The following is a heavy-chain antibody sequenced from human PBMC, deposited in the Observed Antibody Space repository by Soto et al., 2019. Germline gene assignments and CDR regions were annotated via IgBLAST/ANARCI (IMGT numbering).Heavy chain of an antibody. CDR3: ARGYCSGGSCYSFDY. CDR2: ISAYNGNT. D-gene: IGHD2-15*01. V-gene: IGHV1-18*04. J-gene: IGHJ4*02. CDR1: GYTFTSYG. Sequence: ASVKVSCKASGYTFTSYGISWVRPAPGQGLEWMGWISAYNGNTNYAQKLQGRVTMTTDTSTSTAYMELRSLRSDDTAVYYCARGYCSGGSCYSFDYWGQGTLVTVSS.